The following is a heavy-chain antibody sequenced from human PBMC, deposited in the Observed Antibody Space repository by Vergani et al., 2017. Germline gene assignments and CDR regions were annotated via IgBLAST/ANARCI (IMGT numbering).Heavy chain of an antibody. Sequence: EVQLVQSGAEVKKPGESLKISCKGSGYSFTSYWIGWVRQMPGKGLEWMGIIYPGDSDTRYSPSFQGQVTISADRSISTAYLQWSSLKASDTAMYYCARAGYCSSTSCYYPLDYWGQGTLVTVSS. CDR1: GYSFTSYW. D-gene: IGHD2-2*03. V-gene: IGHV5-51*01. CDR3: ARAGYCSSTSCYYPLDY. J-gene: IGHJ4*02. CDR2: IYPGDSDT.